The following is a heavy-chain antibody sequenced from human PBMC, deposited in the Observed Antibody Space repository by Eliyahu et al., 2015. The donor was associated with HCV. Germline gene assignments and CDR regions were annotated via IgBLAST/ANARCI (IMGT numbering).Heavy chain of an antibody. D-gene: IGHD3-10*01. CDR2: MYYSGST. CDR3: AREGVRGMSIFDY. J-gene: IGHJ4*02. Sequence: QVHLQESGPGLVKPSETLSLTCTVSGGSIGSFYWSWIRQPPGKGLEWIGYMYYSGSTDYNPSLKSRVTISVDTSKNQFSLKLSSVTAADTAVYYCAREGVRGMSIFDYWGQGTLVTVSS. V-gene: IGHV4-59*01. CDR1: GGSIGSFY.